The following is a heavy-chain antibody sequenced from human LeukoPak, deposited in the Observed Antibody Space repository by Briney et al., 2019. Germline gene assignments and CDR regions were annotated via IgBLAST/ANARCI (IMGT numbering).Heavy chain of an antibody. CDR3: AREWYSSGYYYYFDC. J-gene: IGHJ4*02. D-gene: IGHD3-22*01. V-gene: IGHV4-39*07. CDR2: IYYSGST. CDR1: GGSISSSSYY. Sequence: PSETLSLTRTVSGGSISSSSYYWGWIRQPPGKGLEWIGSIYYSGSTYYNPSLKSRVTISVDTSKNQFSLKLSSVTAADTAVYYCAREWYSSGYYYYFDCWGQGTLVTVSS.